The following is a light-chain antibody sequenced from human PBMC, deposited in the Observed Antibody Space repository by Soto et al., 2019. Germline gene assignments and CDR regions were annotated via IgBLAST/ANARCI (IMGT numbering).Light chain of an antibody. CDR1: QNVAHF. Sequence: DIQMTQSPSSMSASVGARVTITCRASQNVAHFLNWYQQKPGKAPKLLIYATSSLNSGVPSRFSGSGSGTEFTLTISSLQSEDSAVYYCQQYNSWLWTFGQGTKVDIK. CDR3: QQYNSWLWT. CDR2: ATS. J-gene: IGKJ1*01. V-gene: IGKV1-39*01.